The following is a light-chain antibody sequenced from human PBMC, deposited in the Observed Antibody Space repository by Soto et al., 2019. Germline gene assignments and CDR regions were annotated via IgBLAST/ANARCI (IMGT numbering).Light chain of an antibody. CDR2: GAS. V-gene: IGKV3-15*01. CDR1: PSIGTN. Sequence: DILFPRSPATQSVWPGERRTLSFCASPSIGTNLAWYQQNPGQPPRLLIYGASTRATGIPARFSGRGSGTESTLPFSILKSEDFPVYSVRPYNYCPGTFGQGTKV. CDR3: RPYNYCPGT. J-gene: IGKJ1*01.